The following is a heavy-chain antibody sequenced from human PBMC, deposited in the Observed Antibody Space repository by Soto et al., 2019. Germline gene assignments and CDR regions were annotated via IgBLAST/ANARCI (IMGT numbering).Heavy chain of an antibody. V-gene: IGHV1-18*01. J-gene: IGHJ6*02. Sequence: ASVKVSCKASGYTFTSYGISWVRQAPGQGLEWMGWISAYNGNTNYAQKLQGRVTMTTDTSTSTAYMELRSLRSDDTAVYYCARVDSGYSSSWYYHGMDVWGQGTTVTV. CDR2: ISAYNGNT. D-gene: IGHD6-13*01. CDR3: ARVDSGYSSSWYYHGMDV. CDR1: GYTFTSYG.